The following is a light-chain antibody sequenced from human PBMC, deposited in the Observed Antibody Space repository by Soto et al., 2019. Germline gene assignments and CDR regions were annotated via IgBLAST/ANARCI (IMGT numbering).Light chain of an antibody. J-gene: IGKJ1*01. CDR3: QQHNTYFLKT. CDR1: QSISSW. V-gene: IGKV1-5*01. CDR2: DAS. Sequence: DIQMTQSPSTLSASVGDRVTITCRASQSISSWLAWYQQKPGKAPKLLIYDASSLQSGVPSRFSGSGSGTEFTLTISSLQPDDLATYNCQQHNTYFLKTFGQGTTVEIK.